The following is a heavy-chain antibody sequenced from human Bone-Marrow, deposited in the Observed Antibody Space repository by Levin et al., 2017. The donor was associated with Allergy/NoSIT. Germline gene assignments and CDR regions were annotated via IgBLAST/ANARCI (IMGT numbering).Heavy chain of an antibody. CDR2: ISYDGSNK. Sequence: SGGSLRLSCSASGFTFSSYAMHWVRQAPGKGLEWVAVISYDGSNKYYADSVKGRFTISRDNSKNTLYLQMNSLRAEDTAVYYCARDSGARSGYNPFGYWGQGTLVTVSS. CDR3: ARDSGARSGYNPFGY. D-gene: IGHD3-22*01. V-gene: IGHV3-30*04. J-gene: IGHJ4*02. CDR1: GFTFSSYA.